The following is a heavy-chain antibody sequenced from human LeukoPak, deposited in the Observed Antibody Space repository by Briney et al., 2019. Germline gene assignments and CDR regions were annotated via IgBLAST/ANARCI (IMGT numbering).Heavy chain of an antibody. Sequence: GRSLRLSCAASGFTFSSYAMHWVRQAPGKGLEWVAVITYDGSNKYYADSVKGRFTISRDNSKNTLYLQMNSLRAEDTAVYYCAKWYSSTSEFDYWGQGTLVTVSS. CDR2: ITYDGSNK. CDR3: AKWYSSTSEFDY. CDR1: GFTFSSYA. V-gene: IGHV3-30-3*02. J-gene: IGHJ4*02. D-gene: IGHD2-2*01.